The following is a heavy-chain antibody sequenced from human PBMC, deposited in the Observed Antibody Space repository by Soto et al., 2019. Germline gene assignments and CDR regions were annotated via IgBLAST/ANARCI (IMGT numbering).Heavy chain of an antibody. CDR3: ARGGYYTYWYFDL. D-gene: IGHD3-22*01. CDR1: GGSFSGYY. V-gene: IGHV4-34*01. CDR2: INHSGST. Sequence: SETLSLTCAVYGGSFSGYYWSWIRQPPGKGLEWIGEINHSGSTNYNPSLKSRVTISVDTSKNQFSLKLSSVTAADTAVYYCARGGYYTYWYFDLWGRGTLVTVSS. J-gene: IGHJ2*01.